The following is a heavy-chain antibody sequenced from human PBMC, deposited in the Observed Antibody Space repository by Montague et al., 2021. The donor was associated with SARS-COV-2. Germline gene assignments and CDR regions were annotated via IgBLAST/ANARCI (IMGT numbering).Heavy chain of an antibody. CDR3: ARQNGNDSSRSVDDIHGVLKLCELWFGESFDY. J-gene: IGHJ4*02. CDR1: GGSISSNSYY. D-gene: IGHD3-10*01. CDR2: IYYSGST. V-gene: IGHV4-39*01. Sequence: SEALSLTCTVSGGSISSNSYYWGWIRQLPGKGLEWIGSIYYSGSTYYNPYLKSRVTISVDTSKNQFSLKLSSVTAADTAVYYCARQNGNDSSRSVDDIHGVLKLCELWFGESFDYWGQGTLVTVSS.